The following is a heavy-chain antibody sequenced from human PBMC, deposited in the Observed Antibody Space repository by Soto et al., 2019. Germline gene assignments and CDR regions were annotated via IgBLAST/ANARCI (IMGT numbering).Heavy chain of an antibody. V-gene: IGHV3-30-3*01. D-gene: IGHD3-10*02. CDR1: GFTFSSYA. J-gene: IGHJ6*02. Sequence: QVQLVESGGGVVQPGRSLRLSCAASGFTFSSYAMHWVRQAPGKGLEWVAVISYDGSNKYYADSVKGRFTISRDNSKNTLYLQMNSLRAEDTAVYYCARDGDTEYVYYYGMDVWGQGTTVTVSS. CDR2: ISYDGSNK. CDR3: ARDGDTEYVYYYGMDV.